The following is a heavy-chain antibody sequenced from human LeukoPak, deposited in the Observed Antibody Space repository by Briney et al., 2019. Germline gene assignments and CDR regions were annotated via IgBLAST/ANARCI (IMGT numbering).Heavy chain of an antibody. J-gene: IGHJ6*01. CDR1: GFTFSSYG. D-gene: IGHD2-21*02. CDR3: AKAPRPVVVVTALAPDYYYGMDV. V-gene: IGHV3-30*02. CDR2: IRYDGSNK. Sequence: GGSLRLSCAASGFTFSSYGMHWVRQAPGKGLEWVAFIRYDGSNKYYADSVKGRFTISRDNSKNTLDLQMNSLRAEDTAVYYCAKAPRPVVVVTALAPDYYYGMDVWGQGTTVTVSS.